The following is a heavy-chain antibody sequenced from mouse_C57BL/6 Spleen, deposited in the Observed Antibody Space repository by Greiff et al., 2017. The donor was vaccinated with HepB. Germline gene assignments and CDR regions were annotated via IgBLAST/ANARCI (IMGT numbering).Heavy chain of an antibody. D-gene: IGHD3-2*02. CDR1: GYAFSSYW. CDR3: ARGGQLRHFAY. Sequence: VQLQESGAELVKPGASVKISCKASGYAFSSYWMNWVKQRPGKGLEWIGQIYPGDGDTNYNGKFKGKATLTADKSSSTAYMQLSSLTSEDSAVYFCARGGQLRHFAYWGQGTLVTVSA. V-gene: IGHV1-80*01. J-gene: IGHJ3*01. CDR2: IYPGDGDT.